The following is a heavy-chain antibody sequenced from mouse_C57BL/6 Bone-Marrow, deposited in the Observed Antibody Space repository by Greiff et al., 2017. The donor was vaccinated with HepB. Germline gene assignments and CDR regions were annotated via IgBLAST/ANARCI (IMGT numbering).Heavy chain of an antibody. CDR2: IYPSDSET. CDR1: GYTFTSYW. D-gene: IGHD2-3*01. V-gene: IGHV1-61*01. J-gene: IGHJ2*01. CDR3: ARRAYDGYYNY. Sequence: VQLQQPGAELVRPGSSVKLSCKASGYTFTSYWMDWVKQRPGQGLEWIGNIYPSDSETHYNQKFKDKATLTVDKSSSTAYMQLSSLTSEDSAVYYCARRAYDGYYNYWGQGTTLTVSS.